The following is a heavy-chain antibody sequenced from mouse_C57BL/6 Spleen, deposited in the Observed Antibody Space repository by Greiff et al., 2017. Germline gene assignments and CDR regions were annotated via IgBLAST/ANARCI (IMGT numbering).Heavy chain of an antibody. CDR3: ARGETGGYYFDY. CDR1: GFTFSSYA. V-gene: IGHV5-4*01. CDR2: ISDGGSYT. Sequence: EVHLVESGGGLVKPGGSLKLSCAASGFTFSSYAMSWVRQTPEKRLEWVATISDGGSYTYYPDNVKGRFTISRDNAKNNLYLQMSHLKSEDTAMYYCARGETGGYYFDYWGQGTTLTVSS. D-gene: IGHD4-1*01. J-gene: IGHJ2*01.